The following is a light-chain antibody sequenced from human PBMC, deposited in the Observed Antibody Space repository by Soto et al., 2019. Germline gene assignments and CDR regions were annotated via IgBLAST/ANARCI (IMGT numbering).Light chain of an antibody. J-gene: IGKJ2*01. V-gene: IGKV3-15*01. Sequence: DIVLTQSPATLSVSPGDTVTLSCRASESLFGFLAWYQQKPGQAPRLLMYGVSTRATGIPARFSGGGSATDFTLTISSLQSEXXAFYFCQSYNDWPFASGLGTRLEI. CDR3: QSYNDWPFA. CDR1: ESLFGF. CDR2: GVS.